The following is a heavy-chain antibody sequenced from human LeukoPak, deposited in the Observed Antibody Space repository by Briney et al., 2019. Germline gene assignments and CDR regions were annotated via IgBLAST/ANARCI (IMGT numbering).Heavy chain of an antibody. V-gene: IGHV4-39*01. CDR3: ARHGGQWLLRYHLDY. CDR1: GGSLSSRSYY. J-gene: IGHJ4*02. CDR2: IYYSGST. Sequence: SETLSLTCTVSGGSLSSRSYYWGWLRQPPGKGLEWIGTIYYSGSTYYNPSLKSRVTISVDTSKNQFSLKLSSVTAADTAVYYCARHGGQWLLRYHLDYWGQGTLVTVSS. D-gene: IGHD5-12*01.